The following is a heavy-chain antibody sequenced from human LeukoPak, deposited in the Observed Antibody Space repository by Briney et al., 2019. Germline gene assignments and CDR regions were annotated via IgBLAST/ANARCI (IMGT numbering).Heavy chain of an antibody. CDR3: ARRSLYDFWSGYYLNE. D-gene: IGHD3-3*01. J-gene: IGHJ4*02. CDR2: INHSGST. V-gene: IGHV4-34*01. CDR1: GGSFSGYY. Sequence: SETLSLTCAVYGGSFSGYYWSWIRQPPGKGLEWIGEINHSGSTNYNPSLKSRVTISVDTSKNQFSLKLSSVTAADTAVYYCARRSLYDFWSGYYLNEWGQGTLVTVSS.